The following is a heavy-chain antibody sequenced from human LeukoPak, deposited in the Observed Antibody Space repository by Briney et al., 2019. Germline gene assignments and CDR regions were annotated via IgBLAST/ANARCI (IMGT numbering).Heavy chain of an antibody. CDR2: INPNSGGT. CDR1: GYTSTGYY. Sequence: SRKAAWKAAGYTSTGYYMHCDRQAPGPGLEWMGWINPNSGGTNYAQKFQGRVTMTRDTSISTAYMELSRLRSDDTAVYYCARGQPRGYWGQGTLVTVSS. V-gene: IGHV1-2*02. J-gene: IGHJ4*02. D-gene: IGHD6-13*01. CDR3: ARGQPRGY.